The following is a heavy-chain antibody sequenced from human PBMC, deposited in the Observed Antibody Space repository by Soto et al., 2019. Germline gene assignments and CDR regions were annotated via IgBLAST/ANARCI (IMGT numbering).Heavy chain of an antibody. J-gene: IGHJ6*02. D-gene: IGHD2-21*02. CDR1: GGSVSGYS. CDR2: IFYRGTT. CDR3: TRHDVVPVIRNGMGV. V-gene: IGHV4-59*02. Sequence: QVQLQESGPGLVKPSETLSLTCTVSGGSVSGYSWSWIRQPPGKGLEWIGYIFYRGTTNYNPSLESRVTISVDTSPNQFSLKLTSMTAADTAVYYCTRHDVVPVIRNGMGVWGQGTTVTVSS.